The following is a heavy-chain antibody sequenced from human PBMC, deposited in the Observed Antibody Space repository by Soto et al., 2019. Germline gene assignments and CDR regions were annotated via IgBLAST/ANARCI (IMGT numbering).Heavy chain of an antibody. D-gene: IGHD3-16*01. J-gene: IGHJ6*02. CDR3: AREGAGIIPLGAYYYYGMDV. V-gene: IGHV1-3*01. Sequence: ASVKVSCKASGYTFTSYAMHWVRQAPGQRLEWMGWINAGNGSTKYSQKFQGRVTITRDTSASTAYMELSSLRSEDTAVYYCAREGAGIIPLGAYYYYGMDVWGQGTTVTVSS. CDR2: INAGNGST. CDR1: GYTFTSYA.